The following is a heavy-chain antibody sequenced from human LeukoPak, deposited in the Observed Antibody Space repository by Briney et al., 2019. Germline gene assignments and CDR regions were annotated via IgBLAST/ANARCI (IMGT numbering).Heavy chain of an antibody. D-gene: IGHD5-18*01. Sequence: PGGSLRLSCAASGXTFSSYGVHWVRQAPGKGLEYVSGISSNGGSTYYADSVKGRFTISRDNSKNTLYLQMGSLRPEDTAVYYCVKSRGGMVTGLYYFDYWGQGTLVTVSS. CDR3: VKSRGGMVTGLYYFDY. J-gene: IGHJ4*02. CDR1: GXTFSSYG. CDR2: ISSNGGST. V-gene: IGHV3-64D*06.